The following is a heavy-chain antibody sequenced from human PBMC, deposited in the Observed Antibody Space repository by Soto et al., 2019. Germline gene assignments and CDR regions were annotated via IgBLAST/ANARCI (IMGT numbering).Heavy chain of an antibody. V-gene: IGHV4-39*01. J-gene: IGHJ4*02. Sequence: QLQLQESGPGLVKPSETLSLTCTVSGGSISSSSYYWGWIRQPPGKGLEWIGSIYYSGSTYYNPSLKSRVTISVDTSKNQFSLKLSSVTAADTAVYYCARLGMVRGVRPQMRPKEDYWGQGTLVTVSS. CDR3: ARLGMVRGVRPQMRPKEDY. CDR2: IYYSGST. D-gene: IGHD3-10*01. CDR1: GGSISSSSYY.